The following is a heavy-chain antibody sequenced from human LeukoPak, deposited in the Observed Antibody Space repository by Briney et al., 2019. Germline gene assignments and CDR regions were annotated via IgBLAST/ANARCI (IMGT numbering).Heavy chain of an antibody. V-gene: IGHV3-23*01. Sequence: GGSLRLSCAASGFTLSSYAMSWARQAPGKGLEWVSAISGSGGSTYYADSVKGRFTISRDNSKNTLYLQMNSLRAEDTAVYYCAKGVRSGSYVWFSYWGQGTLVTVSS. D-gene: IGHD1-26*01. CDR1: GFTLSSYA. J-gene: IGHJ4*02. CDR2: ISGSGGST. CDR3: AKGVRSGSYVWFSY.